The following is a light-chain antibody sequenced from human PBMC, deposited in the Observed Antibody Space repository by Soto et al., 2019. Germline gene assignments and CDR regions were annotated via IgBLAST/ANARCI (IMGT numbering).Light chain of an antibody. CDR2: DAS. J-gene: IGKJ1*01. CDR3: QQRSSWPRT. V-gene: IGKV3-11*01. CDR1: QRVSSY. Sequence: EIVLIQFPATLFLSTREKATISCRPCQRVSSYLAWYQQKPGQAPRLLIYDASNRATGVPARFSGSGSGTDFTLTISSLEPEDFAVYYCQQRSSWPRTFGQGTKVDSK.